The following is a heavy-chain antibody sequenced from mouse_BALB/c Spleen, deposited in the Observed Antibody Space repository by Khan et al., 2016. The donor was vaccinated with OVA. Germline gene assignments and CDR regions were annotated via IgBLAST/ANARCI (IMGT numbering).Heavy chain of an antibody. Sequence: QIQLVQSGPDLKKPGETVKISCKASGHTFTNFGMNWVKQAPGKGLKWMGWINTYTGEPTYADDFNGRFAFSLEASASTAYLQINNLTNEDTATYFCARPPYFSYAMDNWGQGTSVTVSS. D-gene: IGHD2-10*01. CDR1: GHTFTNFG. CDR3: ARPPYFSYAMDN. J-gene: IGHJ4*01. V-gene: IGHV9-3-1*01. CDR2: INTYTGEP.